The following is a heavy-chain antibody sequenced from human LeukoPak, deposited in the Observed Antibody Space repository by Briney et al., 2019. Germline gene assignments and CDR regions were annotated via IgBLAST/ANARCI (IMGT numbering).Heavy chain of an antibody. CDR2: ISGSGGGT. Sequence: GGSLRLSCAVSGITLSNYGMSWVRQAPGKGLEWVAGISGSGGGTNYADSVKGRFTISRDNPKNTLFLQITSLRAEHTAVYFCAKRGVVIRVILVGFHKEAYYFDSWGQGALVTVSS. CDR3: AKRGVVIRVILVGFHKEAYYFDS. J-gene: IGHJ4*02. CDR1: GITLSNYG. V-gene: IGHV3-23*01. D-gene: IGHD3-10*01.